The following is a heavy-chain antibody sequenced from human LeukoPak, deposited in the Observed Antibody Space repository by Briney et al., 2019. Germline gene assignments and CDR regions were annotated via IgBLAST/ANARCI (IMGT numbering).Heavy chain of an antibody. V-gene: IGHV1-69*05. J-gene: IGHJ6*03. CDR3: ARADYYGSGNYRYYYYMDV. CDR2: IIPIFGTA. D-gene: IGHD3-10*01. Sequence: SVKVSCKASGGTFSNYAISWVRQAPGQGLEWMGGIIPIFGTANYAQNFQCRVTITTDESTSTAYMDLSSLRSEDTAVYYCARADYYGSGNYRYYYYMDVWGKGTTVTVSS. CDR1: GGTFSNYA.